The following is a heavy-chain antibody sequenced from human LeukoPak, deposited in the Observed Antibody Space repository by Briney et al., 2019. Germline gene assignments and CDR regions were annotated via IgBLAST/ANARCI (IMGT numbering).Heavy chain of an antibody. D-gene: IGHD3-9*01. CDR1: GFTFSSYA. CDR3: AKDNYDILTGYYVGFDY. J-gene: IGHJ4*02. CDR2: ISGSGGST. V-gene: IGHV3-23*01. Sequence: PGGSLRLSCAASGFTFSSYAMSWVRQAPGKGLEWVSAISGSGGSTYYADSVKGRFTISRDNSKNTLYLQMNSLRAEDTAVYYCAKDNYDILTGYYVGFDYWGQGTLVTVSS.